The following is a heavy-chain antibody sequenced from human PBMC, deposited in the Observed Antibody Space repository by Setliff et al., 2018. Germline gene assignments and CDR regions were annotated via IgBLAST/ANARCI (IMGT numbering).Heavy chain of an antibody. Sequence: ASVKVSCKASGHSLTSNHFHWGRQAPGKGLEWMGTINPNDGYAIYAPAFQGRVAMTTDTSTGTAYMELSGLTSADTAIYYCIVNMVRPVTGLDSWGPGTLVTV. CDR1: GHSLTSNH. CDR2: INPNDGYA. J-gene: IGHJ4*02. V-gene: IGHV1-46*01. D-gene: IGHD2-15*01. CDR3: IVNMVRPVTGLDS.